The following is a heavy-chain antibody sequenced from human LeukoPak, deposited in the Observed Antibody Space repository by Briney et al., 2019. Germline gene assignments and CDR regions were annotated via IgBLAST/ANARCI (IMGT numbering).Heavy chain of an antibody. D-gene: IGHD3-16*02. CDR2: IYHSGST. Sequence: SETLSLTCAVSGGSISSSNWWSWVRQPPGKGLEWIGEIYHSGSTNYNPSLKSRVTISVDKSKNQFSLKLSSVTAADTAVYYCAGLRLGELSPPGGFDYWGQGTLVTVSS. CDR1: GGSISSSNW. CDR3: AGLRLGELSPPGGFDY. V-gene: IGHV4-4*02. J-gene: IGHJ4*02.